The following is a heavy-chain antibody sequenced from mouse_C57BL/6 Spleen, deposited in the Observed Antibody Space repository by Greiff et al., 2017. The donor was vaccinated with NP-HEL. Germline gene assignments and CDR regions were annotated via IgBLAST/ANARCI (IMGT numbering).Heavy chain of an antibody. V-gene: IGHV5-9-1*02. D-gene: IGHD3-3*01. CDR1: GFTFSSYA. CDR2: ISSGGDSI. CDR3: TREGLPRSFDY. J-gene: IGHJ2*01. Sequence: EVKVVESGEGLVKPGGSLKLSCAASGFTFSSYAMSWVRQTPEKRLAWVAYISSGGDSIYYADTVKGRFTISRDNARNTLYLQMSSLKSEDTAMYYCTREGLPRSFDYWGQGTTLTVSS.